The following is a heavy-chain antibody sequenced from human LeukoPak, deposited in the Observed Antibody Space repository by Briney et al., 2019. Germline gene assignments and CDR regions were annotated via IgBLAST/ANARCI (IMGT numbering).Heavy chain of an antibody. CDR1: GFTFSSYA. V-gene: IGHV3-53*01. J-gene: IGHJ1*01. D-gene: IGHD3-22*01. Sequence: PGGSLRLSCAASGFTFSSYAMSWVRQAPGKGLEWVSVIYSGGSTYYADSVKGRFTISRDNSKNTLYLQMNSLRAEDTAVYYCARATYYYDSSGYPIPEYFQHWGQGTLVTVSS. CDR3: ARATYYYDSSGYPIPEYFQH. CDR2: IYSGGST.